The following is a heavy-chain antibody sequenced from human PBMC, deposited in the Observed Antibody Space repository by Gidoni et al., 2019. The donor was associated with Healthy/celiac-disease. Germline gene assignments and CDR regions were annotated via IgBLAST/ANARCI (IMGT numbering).Heavy chain of an antibody. Sequence: EVQLVESGGGLVQPGGSLRPSCAASGFTFSSYSMNWVRQAPGKGLEWVSYISSSSSTIYYADSVKGRFTISRDNAKNSLYLQMNSLRAEDTAVYYCARFEFSGPFDYWGQGTLVTVSS. D-gene: IGHD3-10*01. V-gene: IGHV3-48*04. CDR3: ARFEFSGPFDY. J-gene: IGHJ4*02. CDR1: GFTFSSYS. CDR2: ISSSSSTI.